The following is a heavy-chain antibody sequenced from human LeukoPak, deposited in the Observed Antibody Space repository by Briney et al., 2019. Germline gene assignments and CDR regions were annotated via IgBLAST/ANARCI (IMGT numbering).Heavy chain of an antibody. D-gene: IGHD3-16*01. CDR1: GFTFSSTW. J-gene: IGHJ4*02. CDR3: VRDRYYVPDY. V-gene: IGHV3-74*01. Sequence: GRSLRLSCAASGFTFSSTWMHWFRQAPGKGPVWVSRIHSDGSSTIYADSVKGRFTISRDNARNTLYLQMNSLRAEDTAVYYCVRDRYYVPDYWGQGTLVTVSS. CDR2: IHSDGSST.